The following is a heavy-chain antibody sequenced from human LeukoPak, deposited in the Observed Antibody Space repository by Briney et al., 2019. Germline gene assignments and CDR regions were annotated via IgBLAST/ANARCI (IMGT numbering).Heavy chain of an antibody. CDR1: GGSVSSNNW. CDR3: ARKSYNYVWGSYRSSPSFDY. Sequence: SETLSLTCAVSGGSVSSNNWWSWVRQPPGKGLEWIGEIYHSGNTNYNPSLQNRVTILVDKSKNQVSLKLNSVTAADTAVYYCARKSYNYVWGSYRSSPSFDYWGQGALSPSP. J-gene: IGHJ4*02. CDR2: IYHSGNT. D-gene: IGHD3-16*02. V-gene: IGHV4-4*02.